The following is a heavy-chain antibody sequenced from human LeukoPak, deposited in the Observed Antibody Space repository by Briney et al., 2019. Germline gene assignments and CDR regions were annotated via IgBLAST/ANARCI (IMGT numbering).Heavy chain of an antibody. CDR2: ISYDGSNK. CDR1: GFTFSSYA. V-gene: IGHV3-30*04. J-gene: IGHJ6*04. CDR3: ARDWLYYYGSGSYEDYYYGMDV. Sequence: PGRSLRLSCAASGFTFSSYAMHWVRQAPGKGLEWVAVISYDGSNKYYADSVKGRFTISRDNSKNTLYLQMNSLRAEDTAVYYCARDWLYYYGSGSYEDYYYGMDVWGKGITVTVSS. D-gene: IGHD3-10*01.